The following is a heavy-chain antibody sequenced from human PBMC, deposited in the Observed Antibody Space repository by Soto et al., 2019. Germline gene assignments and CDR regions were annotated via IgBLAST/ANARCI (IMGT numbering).Heavy chain of an antibody. V-gene: IGHV3-23*01. J-gene: IGHJ4*02. CDR2: ISGSGGST. D-gene: IGHD3-10*01. CDR1: GFTFSSYA. CDR3: AKDSHPTTPPAHSD. Sequence: GGSLRLSCAASGFTFSSYAMSWVRQAPGKGLEWVSAISGSGGSTYYADSVKGRFTISRDNSKNTLYLQKNSLRAEDTAVYYCAKDSHPTTPPAHSDWGQGTLVTVSS.